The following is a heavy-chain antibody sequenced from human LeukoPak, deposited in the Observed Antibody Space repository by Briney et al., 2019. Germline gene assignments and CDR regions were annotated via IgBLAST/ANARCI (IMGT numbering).Heavy chain of an antibody. D-gene: IGHD1-26*01. Sequence: ASVKVSFKASGYTFTGYYIHWVRQAPGQGLEWMGGINPNSGGTNYAQKFQGRVTMTRDTSISTPYMELTRLPSDDTAGYYCARCGRIVGVTFHYYYYYMDVWGKGTTVTVPS. CDR2: INPNSGGT. CDR3: ARCGRIVGVTFHYYYYYMDV. V-gene: IGHV1-2*02. CDR1: GYTFTGYY. J-gene: IGHJ6*03.